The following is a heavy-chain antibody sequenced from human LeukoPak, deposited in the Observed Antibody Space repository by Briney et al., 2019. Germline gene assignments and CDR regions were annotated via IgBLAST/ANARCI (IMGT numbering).Heavy chain of an antibody. Sequence: GVSQRLSCSVSGFTFSIYVMHWAREATGEGLEYVSAISSNGDNTYYADSVKGRFTISRDNSKNTLYLQMSSLRADDTAVYYCVRGTGYWGQGTLVTVSS. CDR1: GFTFSIYV. CDR3: VRGTGY. CDR2: ISSNGDNT. V-gene: IGHV3-64D*06. J-gene: IGHJ4*02.